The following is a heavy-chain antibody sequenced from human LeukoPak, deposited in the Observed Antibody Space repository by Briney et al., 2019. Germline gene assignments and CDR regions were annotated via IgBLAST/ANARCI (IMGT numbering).Heavy chain of an antibody. Sequence: SETLSLTCTVSGGSISSGGYYWSWIRQHPGKGLEWIGYIYYSGSTYYNPSLKSRVTISVDTSKNQFSLKLSSATAADTAVYYCARAWRGSGSYDIADVWGQGTTVTVSS. CDR2: IYYSGST. CDR1: GGSISSGGYY. CDR3: ARAWRGSGSYDIADV. J-gene: IGHJ6*02. D-gene: IGHD3-10*01. V-gene: IGHV4-31*03.